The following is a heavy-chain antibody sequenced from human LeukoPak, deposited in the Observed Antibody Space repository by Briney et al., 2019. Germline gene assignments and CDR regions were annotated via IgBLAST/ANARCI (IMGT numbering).Heavy chain of an antibody. CDR3: ARAPADDDSSGYYSYFDY. D-gene: IGHD3-22*01. V-gene: IGHV3-11*06. CDR2: ISSSSSYI. CDR1: GFTFSDYY. Sequence: PGGSLRLSCAASGFTFSDYYMSWIRQAPGKGLEWVSYISSSSSYIYYADSVKGRFTISRDNAKNSLYLQMNSLRAEDTAVYYCARAPADDDSSGYYSYFDYWGQGTLVTVSS. J-gene: IGHJ4*02.